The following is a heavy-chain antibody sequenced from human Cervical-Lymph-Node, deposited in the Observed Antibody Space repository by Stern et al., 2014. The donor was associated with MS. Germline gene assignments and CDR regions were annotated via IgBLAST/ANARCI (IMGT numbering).Heavy chain of an antibody. CDR2: VYYSGSI. Sequence: QVQLQESGPGLEKPSQSLSVSCTVSGGPFSSGGYYWIWHRPYPGIALEWIGYVYYSGSIYYQPCLNRLVTISVDSSKTQFSPEMSSVTTADTAVYYCARVSYDFWSGYYVFDYWGQGTLVTVSS. D-gene: IGHD3-3*01. CDR3: ARVSYDFWSGYYVFDY. J-gene: IGHJ4*02. CDR1: GGPFSSGGYY. V-gene: IGHV4-31*01.